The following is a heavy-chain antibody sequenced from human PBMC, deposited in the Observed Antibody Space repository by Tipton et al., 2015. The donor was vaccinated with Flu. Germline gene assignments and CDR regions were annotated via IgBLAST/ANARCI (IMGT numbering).Heavy chain of an antibody. V-gene: IGHV3-9*01. D-gene: IGHD3-3*02. CDR1: GFIFDDYA. CDR2: ITLNSGRI. J-gene: IGHJ4*02. Sequence: SLRLSCAASGFIFDDYAMHWVRQAPGKGLEWVSGITLNSGRIAYADSVKGRFTISRDNAKNSLYLQMDSLRTDDTALYYCAKWAGLVNHQDSHFWSGPYDYWGQGTLVTVSS. CDR3: AKWAGLVNHQDSHFWSGPYDY.